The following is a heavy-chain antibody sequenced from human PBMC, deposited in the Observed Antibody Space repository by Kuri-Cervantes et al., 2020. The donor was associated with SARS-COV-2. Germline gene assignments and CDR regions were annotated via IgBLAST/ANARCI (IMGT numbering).Heavy chain of an antibody. D-gene: IGHD2-2*02. CDR2: IYHSGST. J-gene: IGHJ4*02. V-gene: IGHV4-39*07. Sequence: SETLSLTCTVSGGSISSGSYFWNWIRQPPGKGLEWIGSIYHSGSTYYNPSLKSRVTISVDTSKNQFSLKLSSVTAADTAVYYCADCSSTSCYTMSYFDYWGQGTLVTVSS. CDR3: ADCSSTSCYTMSYFDY. CDR1: GGSISSGSYF.